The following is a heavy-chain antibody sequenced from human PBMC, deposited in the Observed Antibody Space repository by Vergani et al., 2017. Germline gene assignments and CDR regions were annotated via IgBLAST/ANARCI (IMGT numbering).Heavy chain of an antibody. V-gene: IGHV1-69*01. D-gene: IGHD3-10*01. Sequence: QVQLVQSGAEVKKPGSSVKVSCKASGGTFSSYAISWVRQAPGQGLEWMGGIIPIFGTANYAQKFQGRVTITADESTSTAYMELSRLRSEDTAVYYCAGATDHGYGSGSYYNDYWGQGTLVTVSS. J-gene: IGHJ4*02. CDR2: IIPIFGTA. CDR1: GGTFSSYA. CDR3: AGATDHGYGSGSYYNDY.